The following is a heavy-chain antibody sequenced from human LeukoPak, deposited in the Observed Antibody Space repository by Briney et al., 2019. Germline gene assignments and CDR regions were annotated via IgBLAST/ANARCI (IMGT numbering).Heavy chain of an antibody. Sequence: GGSLRLSCAASGFIFHNYAMSWVRQAPGKGLEWVAVIWYDGSNKYYADSVKGRFTISRDNSKNTLYLQMNSLRAEDTAVYYCARDSENSYDFWSGYFVDYWGQGTLVTVSS. CDR3: ARDSENSYDFWSGYFVDY. D-gene: IGHD3-3*01. V-gene: IGHV3-33*08. J-gene: IGHJ4*02. CDR2: IWYDGSNK. CDR1: GFIFHNYA.